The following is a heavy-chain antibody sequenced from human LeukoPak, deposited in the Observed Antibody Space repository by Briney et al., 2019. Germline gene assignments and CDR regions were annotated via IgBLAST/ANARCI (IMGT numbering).Heavy chain of an antibody. CDR3: ASQMAATSH. J-gene: IGHJ4*02. CDR2: LSGSGNAT. CDR1: GFTVSSNY. V-gene: IGHV3-23*01. Sequence: GGSLRLSCAASGFTVSSNYMSWVRQAPGKGLEWVSALSGSGNATYYADFVRGRFTISRDNSKNILYLQMNSLLAEDTAVYFCASQMAATSHWGQGILVTVSS. D-gene: IGHD5-24*01.